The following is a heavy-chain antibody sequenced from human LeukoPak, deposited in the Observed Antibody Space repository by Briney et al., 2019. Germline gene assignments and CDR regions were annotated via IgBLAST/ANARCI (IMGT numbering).Heavy chain of an antibody. CDR1: GFTFSSYA. D-gene: IGHD2-2*01. Sequence: PGGSLRLSCAAAGFTFSSYAMSWVRQAPGKGLEWVSAISGSGGSTYYADSVKGRFTISRDNSKNTLYLQMNSLRAEDTAVYYCAKRRTYIVVVPAAIGAFDIWGQGTMVTVSS. J-gene: IGHJ3*02. V-gene: IGHV3-23*01. CDR3: AKRRTYIVVVPAAIGAFDI. CDR2: ISGSGGST.